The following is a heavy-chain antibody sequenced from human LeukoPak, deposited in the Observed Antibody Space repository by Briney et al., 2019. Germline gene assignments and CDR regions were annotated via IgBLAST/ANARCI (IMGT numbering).Heavy chain of an antibody. CDR3: ARQTGSGLFILP. Sequence: SETLSLTCSVSGVSISSSNSYWGWLRQPPGKGLEWIGSIYYTGNTYYNASLKSQVSISIDTSKNQFSLRLTSVTAADTAVYFCARQTGSGLFILPGGQGTLVTVSS. D-gene: IGHD3/OR15-3a*01. CDR2: IYYTGNT. CDR1: GVSISSSNSY. V-gene: IGHV4-39*01. J-gene: IGHJ4*02.